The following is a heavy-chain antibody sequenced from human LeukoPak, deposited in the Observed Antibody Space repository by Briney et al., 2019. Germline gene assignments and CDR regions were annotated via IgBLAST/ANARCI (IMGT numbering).Heavy chain of an antibody. V-gene: IGHV3-49*03. Sequence: GGSLRLSCTASGFTFGDYAMSWFRQAPGKGLEWVGVIRSKAYGGTTDYAASVKGRFTISRDDSKSIAYLQMNSLKTEDTGVYFCVRYTTTSRYTYFGMDVWGQGTTVTVSS. CDR3: VRYTTTSRYTYFGMDV. J-gene: IGHJ6*02. CDR1: GFTFGDYA. D-gene: IGHD3-16*02. CDR2: IRSKAYGGTT.